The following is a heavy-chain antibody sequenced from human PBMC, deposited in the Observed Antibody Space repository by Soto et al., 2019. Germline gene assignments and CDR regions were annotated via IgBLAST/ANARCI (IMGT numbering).Heavy chain of an antibody. CDR1: GGSISSYY. Sequence: QVQLQESGPGLVKPSETLSLTCTVSGGSISSYYWSWIRQPPGKGLEWIGYIYYSGITNYNPSLKSRVTISVDTSKNQFSLKLSSVTAADTAVYYCASWTTVTTERFDAFYIWGQGTMVTVSS. D-gene: IGHD4-17*01. CDR3: ASWTTVTTERFDAFYI. J-gene: IGHJ3*02. V-gene: IGHV4-59*01. CDR2: IYYSGIT.